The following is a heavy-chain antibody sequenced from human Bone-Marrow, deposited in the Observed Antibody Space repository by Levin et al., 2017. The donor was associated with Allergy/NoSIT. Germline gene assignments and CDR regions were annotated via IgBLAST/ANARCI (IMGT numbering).Heavy chain of an antibody. CDR1: GFTLGSYA. D-gene: IGHD6-13*01. Sequence: GGSLRLSCAASGFTLGSYAVSWVRQAPGQGLEWVSAISGSGHNTYYADSVKGRFTTSRDNSKNTLYLQMNSLRAEDAAVYYCTKDRIPTTTASGLFDYWGQGTPVTVSS. CDR3: TKDRIPTTTASGLFDY. CDR2: ISGSGHNT. V-gene: IGHV3-23*01. J-gene: IGHJ4*02.